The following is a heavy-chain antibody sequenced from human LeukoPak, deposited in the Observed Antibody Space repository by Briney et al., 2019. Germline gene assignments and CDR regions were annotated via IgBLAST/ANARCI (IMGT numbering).Heavy chain of an antibody. J-gene: IGHJ4*02. CDR3: AVGFTYGSTLDY. Sequence: ASVKVSCKASGGTFSSYAISWVRQAPGQGLEWMGGIIPFFDTANYAQRFQGRVTITADESTSTAYMALSSLRSEDTAVYYCAVGFTYGSTLDYWGQGTLVTVSS. CDR1: GGTFSSYA. V-gene: IGHV1-69*13. D-gene: IGHD1-26*01. CDR2: IIPFFDTA.